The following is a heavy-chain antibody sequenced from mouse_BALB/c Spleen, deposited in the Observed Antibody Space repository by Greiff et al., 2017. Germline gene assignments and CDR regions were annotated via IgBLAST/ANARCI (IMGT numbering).Heavy chain of an antibody. CDR2: INPSNGGT. V-gene: IGHV1S81*02. D-gene: IGHD2-1*01. CDR3: TRGAVTTRFAY. CDR1: GYTFTSYY. J-gene: IGHJ3*01. Sequence: VQRVESGAELVKPGASVKLSCKASGYTFTSYYMYWVKQRPGQGLEWIGEINPSNGGTNFNEKFKSKATLTVDKSSSTAYMQLSSLTSEDSAVYYCTRGAVTTRFAYWGQGTLVTVSA.